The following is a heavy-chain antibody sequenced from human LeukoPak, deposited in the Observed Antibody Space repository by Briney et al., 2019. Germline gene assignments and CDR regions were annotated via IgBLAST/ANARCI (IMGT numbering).Heavy chain of an antibody. V-gene: IGHV4-59*08. CDR2: IYYSGST. D-gene: IGHD2-21*01. Sequence: SETLSLTCTVSGGSISSYYWSWIRQPPGKGLEWIGYIYYSGSTNYNPSLKSRVTISVDTSKNQFSLKLSSVTAADTSIYYCARHRRTYSWYFDLWGRGTLVTVSS. CDR1: GGSISSYY. J-gene: IGHJ2*01. CDR3: ARHRRTYSWYFDL.